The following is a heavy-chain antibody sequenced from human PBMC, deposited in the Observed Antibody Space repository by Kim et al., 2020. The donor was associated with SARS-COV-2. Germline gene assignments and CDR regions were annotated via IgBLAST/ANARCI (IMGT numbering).Heavy chain of an antibody. Sequence: TIYYADSVKGRFTISRDNAKNSLYLQMNSLRAEDTAVYYCARMRFGAFDPWGQGTLVTVSS. V-gene: IGHV3-11*04. CDR3: ARMRFGAFDP. J-gene: IGHJ5*02. CDR2: TI. D-gene: IGHD3-10*01.